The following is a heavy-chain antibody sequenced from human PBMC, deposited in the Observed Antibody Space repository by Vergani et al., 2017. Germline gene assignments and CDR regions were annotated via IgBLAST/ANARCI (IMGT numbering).Heavy chain of an antibody. CDR3: ARDQSKIAVAGYYYYGMDV. D-gene: IGHD6-19*01. V-gene: IGHV4-59*01. CDR1: GGSISSYY. J-gene: IGHJ6*02. CDR2: IYYSGST. Sequence: QVQLQESGPGLVKPSETLSLTCTVSGGSISSYYWSWIRQPPGKGLEWIGYIYYSGSTNYNPSLKSRFTISVDTSKNQFSLKLSSVTASDTAVYYCARDQSKIAVAGYYYYGMDVWGQGTTVTVSS.